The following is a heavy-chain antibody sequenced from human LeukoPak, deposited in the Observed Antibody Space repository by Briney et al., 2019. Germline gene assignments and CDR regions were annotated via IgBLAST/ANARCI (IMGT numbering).Heavy chain of an antibody. Sequence: GGSLRLSCAASGFTFNTYTMNWVRQAPGKGLEWVAVISYGGSNKYYADSVKGRFTISRDNSKNTLYLQMNSLRAEDTAVYYCTASLTDWGQGTLVTVSS. CDR3: TASLTD. D-gene: IGHD2-21*02. CDR2: ISYGGSNK. J-gene: IGHJ4*02. V-gene: IGHV3-30-3*01. CDR1: GFTFNTYT.